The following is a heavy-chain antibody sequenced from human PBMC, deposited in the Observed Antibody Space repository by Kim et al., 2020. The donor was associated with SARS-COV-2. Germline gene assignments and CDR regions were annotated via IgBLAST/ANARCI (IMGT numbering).Heavy chain of an antibody. CDR3: ARDPPVITFGGVAGGDY. Sequence: ASVKVSCKASGYTFTSYGISWVRQAPGQGLEWMGWISAYNGNTNYAQKLQGRVTMTTDTSTSTAYMELRSLRSDDTAVYYCARDPPVITFGGVAGGDYWGQGTLVTVSS. CDR2: ISAYNGNT. J-gene: IGHJ4*02. CDR1: GYTFTSYG. D-gene: IGHD3-16*01. V-gene: IGHV1-18*01.